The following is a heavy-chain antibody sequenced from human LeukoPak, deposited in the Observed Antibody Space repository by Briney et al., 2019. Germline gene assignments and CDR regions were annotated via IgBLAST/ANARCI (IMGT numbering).Heavy chain of an antibody. CDR2: INPNSGGT. D-gene: IGHD5-18*01. CDR3: ARDKDTAMVGDY. V-gene: IGHV1-2*02. Sequence: ASVKVSCKASGYTFTGHYMHWVRQAPGQGLEWMGWINPNSGGTNYAQNFQGRVTMTRDTPISSAYMELSSLRSDDTAVYYCARDKDTAMVGDYWGRGTLLTVSS. CDR1: GYTFTGHY. J-gene: IGHJ4*02.